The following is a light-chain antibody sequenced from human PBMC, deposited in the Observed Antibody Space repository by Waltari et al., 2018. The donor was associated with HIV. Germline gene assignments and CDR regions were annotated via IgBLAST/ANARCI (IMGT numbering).Light chain of an antibody. CDR1: QNIYSY. J-gene: IGKJ4*01. Sequence: DIQLPQSPSFLSASVGDRVTITCRASQNIYSYLAWYQQKPGRAPQVLIYATSTLQSGVPSRFSGSGSGTEFALTITNLQPDDYATYYCQQVNGYPLTFGGGTKVEIK. V-gene: IGKV1-9*01. CDR2: ATS. CDR3: QQVNGYPLT.